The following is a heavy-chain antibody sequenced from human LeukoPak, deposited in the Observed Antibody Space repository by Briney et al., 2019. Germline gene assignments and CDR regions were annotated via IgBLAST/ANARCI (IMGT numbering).Heavy chain of an antibody. Sequence: SETLSLTCTVSGGSISSYYWSWIRQPAGKGLEWIGRIYTSGSTNYNPSLKSRVTMSVDTSKNQFSLKLSSVTAADTAVYYCAREHSAWSSSWNDYWGQGTLVTVSS. CDR3: AREHSAWSSSWNDY. CDR1: GGSISSYY. D-gene: IGHD6-13*01. J-gene: IGHJ4*02. CDR2: IYTSGST. V-gene: IGHV4-4*07.